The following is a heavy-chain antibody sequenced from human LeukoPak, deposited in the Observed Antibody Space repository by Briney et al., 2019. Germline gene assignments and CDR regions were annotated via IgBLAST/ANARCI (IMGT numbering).Heavy chain of an antibody. CDR3: ARDRRDLVPPQNYYYGMDV. D-gene: IGHD3-3*01. J-gene: IGHJ6*02. CDR2: ISDNGGRT. V-gene: IGHV3-23*01. CDR1: GFTFSGYA. Sequence: GGSLRLSCAASGFTFSGYAMSWVRQAPGKGLEWVSTISDNGGRTYYADSVKGRFTISRDNSKNTLYLQMNSLRAEDTAVYYCARDRRDLVPPQNYYYGMDVWGQGTTVTVSS.